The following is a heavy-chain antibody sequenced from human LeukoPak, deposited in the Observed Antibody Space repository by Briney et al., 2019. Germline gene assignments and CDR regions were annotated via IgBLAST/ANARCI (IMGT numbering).Heavy chain of an antibody. V-gene: IGHV4-4*07. D-gene: IGHD3-22*01. CDR2: IYTSGST. CDR3: ARDYYDSGDYYYNHYYFDY. J-gene: IGHJ4*02. CDR1: GGSMNSYY. Sequence: SETLSLTCSVSGGSMNSYYWSWIRQPAGKGLEWIGRIYTSGSTNSNPSLKSRVTMSIDTSKNQFSLKLSSVTAADTAVYYCARDYYDSGDYYYNHYYFDYWGQGNLVTVSS.